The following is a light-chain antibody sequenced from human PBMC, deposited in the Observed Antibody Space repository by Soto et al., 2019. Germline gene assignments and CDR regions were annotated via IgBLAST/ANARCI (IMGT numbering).Light chain of an antibody. CDR1: QSVSSTY. J-gene: IGKJ4*01. V-gene: IGKV3-20*01. Sequence: EIVLTQSPGTLSLSPGERATLSCRASQSVSSTYLAWYQQKPGQAPRLLIYGASSRATGIPDRFSGSGSGTDFTLTISRLEPEDFAVYYCQHYGSLVLTFGGGNKEEIK. CDR3: QHYGSLVLT. CDR2: GAS.